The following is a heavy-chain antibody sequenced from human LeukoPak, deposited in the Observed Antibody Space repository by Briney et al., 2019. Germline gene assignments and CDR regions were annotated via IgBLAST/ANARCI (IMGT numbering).Heavy chain of an antibody. J-gene: IGHJ4*02. V-gene: IGHV3-21*01. Sequence: PGGSLRLSCAASGFTFNSYSMNWVRQAPGKGGEWLSSISRSSTYIYYVDSVEGRFTSSRDNAKSSLFLQMNSLRAEDTAVYYCARESMAVGASYFDYWGQGTLVTVSS. D-gene: IGHD2-15*01. CDR3: ARESMAVGASYFDY. CDR1: GFTFNSYS. CDR2: ISRSSTYI.